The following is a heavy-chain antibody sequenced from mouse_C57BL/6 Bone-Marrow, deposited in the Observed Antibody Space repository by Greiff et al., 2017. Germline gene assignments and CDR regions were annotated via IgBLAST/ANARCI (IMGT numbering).Heavy chain of an antibody. J-gene: IGHJ4*01. V-gene: IGHV1-39*01. CDR1: GYSFTDYN. Sequence: EVQLKESGPELVKPGASVKISCKASGYSFTDYNMNWVKQSNGKSLEWIGVINPNYGTTSYNQKFKGKATLTVDQSSSTAYMQLNSLTSEDSAVYYCARSGYYGSSYAMDYWGQGTSVTVSS. CDR2: INPNYGTT. D-gene: IGHD1-1*01. CDR3: ARSGYYGSSYAMDY.